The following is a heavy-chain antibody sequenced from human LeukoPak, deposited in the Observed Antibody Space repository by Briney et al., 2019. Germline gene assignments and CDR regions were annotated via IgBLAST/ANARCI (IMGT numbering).Heavy chain of an antibody. Sequence: ASVKVSCKASGYTFTGYYMHWVRQAPGQGLEWMGWINPNSGGTNYAQKFQGRVTMTRDTSISTAYMELSRLRSDDTAVYYCAMDIVVVPAAKGGYCYYYMDVWGKGTTVTVSS. V-gene: IGHV1-2*02. CDR2: INPNSGGT. J-gene: IGHJ6*03. D-gene: IGHD2-2*03. CDR1: GYTFTGYY. CDR3: AMDIVVVPAAKGGYCYYYMDV.